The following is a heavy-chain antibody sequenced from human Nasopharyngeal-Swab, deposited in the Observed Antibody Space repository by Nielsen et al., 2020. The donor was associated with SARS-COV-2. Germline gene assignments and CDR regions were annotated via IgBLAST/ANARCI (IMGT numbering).Heavy chain of an antibody. V-gene: IGHV1-2*04. D-gene: IGHD2-2*02. CDR3: ARALGYCSSTSCDTGENYYYYGMDV. J-gene: IGHJ6*02. CDR2: INPNSGGT. Sequence: SVKVSCKASGYTFTGYYMHWVRQAPGPGLEWMGWINPNSGGTNYAQKFQGWVTMTRDTSISTAYMELSRLRSDDTAVYYCARALGYCSSTSCDTGENYYYYGMDVWGQGTTVTVSS. CDR1: GYTFTGYY.